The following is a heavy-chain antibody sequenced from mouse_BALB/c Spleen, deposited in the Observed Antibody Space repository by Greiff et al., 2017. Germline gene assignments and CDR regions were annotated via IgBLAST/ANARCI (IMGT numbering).Heavy chain of an antibody. Sequence: VQLKQSGPELVKPGASVKISCKASGYSFTGYFMNWVMQSHGKSLEWIGRINPYNGDTFYNQKFKGKATLTVDKSSSTAHMELRSLASEDSAVYYCARYGNYDYFDYWGQGTTLTVSS. CDR1: GYSFTGYF. CDR3: ARYGNYDYFDY. V-gene: IGHV1-20*02. D-gene: IGHD2-1*01. CDR2: INPYNGDT. J-gene: IGHJ2*01.